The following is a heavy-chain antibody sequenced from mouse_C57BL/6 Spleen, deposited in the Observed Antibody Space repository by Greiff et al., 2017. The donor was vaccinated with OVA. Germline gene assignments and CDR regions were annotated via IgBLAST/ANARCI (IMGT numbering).Heavy chain of an antibody. CDR1: GYTFTGYW. CDR2: ILPGSGST. CDR3: ARWGRQGIAY. Sequence: VQLQQSGAELMKPGASVKLSCKATGYTFTGYWIEWVKQRPGHGLEWIGEILPGSGSTNYTEKFKGKATFTADTSSNTAYMQLSSLTTEDSAIYYCARWGRQGIAYWGQGTLVTVSA. J-gene: IGHJ3*01. D-gene: IGHD2-12*01. V-gene: IGHV1-9*01.